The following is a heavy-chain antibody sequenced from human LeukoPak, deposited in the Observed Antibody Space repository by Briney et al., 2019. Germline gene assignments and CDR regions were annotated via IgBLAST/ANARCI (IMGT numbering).Heavy chain of an antibody. J-gene: IGHJ4*02. V-gene: IGHV3-30*18. CDR3: AKVVDGDYGSFIDY. CDR1: GFTFTSYG. CDR2: ISYDGSNK. Sequence: GGSLRLSCVGSGFTFTSYGMHWVRQAPGKGLEWVAVISYDGSNKYYADSVKGRFTISRDNSKNTLYLQMNSLRAEDTAVYYCAKVVDGDYGSFIDYWGQGTLVTVSS. D-gene: IGHD4-17*01.